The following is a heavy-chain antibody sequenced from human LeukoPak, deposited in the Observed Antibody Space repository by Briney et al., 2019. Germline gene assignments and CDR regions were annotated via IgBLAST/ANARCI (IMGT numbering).Heavy chain of an antibody. V-gene: IGHV3-7*01. CDR1: GFTFRSYW. CDR2: INQDGIEK. CDR3: ARDQDHGWGIQPPYYFDY. J-gene: IGHJ4*02. D-gene: IGHD5-18*01. Sequence: GGSLRLSCAASGFTFRSYWMSWVRQAPGKGLEWVANINQDGIEKYYVDSVKGRFTISRDNAKNSLYLQMNSLRDEDTAVYYCARDQDHGWGIQPPYYFDYWGQGTLVTVSS.